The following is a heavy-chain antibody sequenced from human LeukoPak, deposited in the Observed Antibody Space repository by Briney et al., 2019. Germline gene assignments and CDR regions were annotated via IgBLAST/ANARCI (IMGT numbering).Heavy chain of an antibody. CDR3: ARNRNDILTGYTDY. J-gene: IGHJ4*02. V-gene: IGHV3-21*01. CDR2: ISSSSSYI. Sequence: PGGSLRLSCAASGFSFSSYSMNWVRQAPGKGLEWLSSISSSSSYIDYADSVKGRFTISRDNAKNSLYLQMNSLRAEDTAVYYCARNRNDILTGYTDYWGQGTLVTVSS. D-gene: IGHD3-9*01. CDR1: GFSFSSYS.